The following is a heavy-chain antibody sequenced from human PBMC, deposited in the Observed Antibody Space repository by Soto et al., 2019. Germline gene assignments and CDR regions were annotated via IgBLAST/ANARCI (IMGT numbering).Heavy chain of an antibody. J-gene: IGHJ4*02. CDR1: GFTFSSYA. Sequence: PGGSLRLSCAASGFTFSSYAMHWVRQAPGKGLEWVAVISYDGSNKYYADSVKGRFTISRDNSKNTLYLQMNSLRAEDTAVYYCARLRGRAYSSSPRTGFYYFDYWGQGTLVTVSS. CDR2: ISYDGSNK. CDR3: ARLRGRAYSSSPRTGFYYFDY. D-gene: IGHD6-6*01. V-gene: IGHV3-30-3*01.